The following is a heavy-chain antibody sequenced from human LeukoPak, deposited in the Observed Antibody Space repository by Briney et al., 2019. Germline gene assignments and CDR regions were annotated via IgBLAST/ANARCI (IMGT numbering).Heavy chain of an antibody. D-gene: IGHD2-2*01. V-gene: IGHV3-30*19. CDR2: ISYDGSNE. CDR3: ARVRAGYCTSTSCYTGMDV. J-gene: IGHJ6*02. CDR1: GFTFSSYG. Sequence: PGRSLRLSCAASGFTFSSYGMHWVRQAPGKGLEWVAPISYDGSNEYYADSVRGRFTISRDNSKFTLYMQMNSLRAEDTAVYYCARVRAGYCTSTSCYTGMDVWGQGTTVTVSS.